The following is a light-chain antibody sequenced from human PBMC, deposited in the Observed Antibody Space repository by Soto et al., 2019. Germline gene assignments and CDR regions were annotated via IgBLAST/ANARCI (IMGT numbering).Light chain of an antibody. CDR3: QQRSNWPIT. CDR2: DAS. Sequence: EIVLTQSPATLSLSPWEKATPSCRASQSVSSYVAWYQQKPGQAPRLFIYDASNRATGIPARFSGSGSGTDFTLTISSLEPEDFAVYYCQQRSNWPITFCQGTRLEIK. J-gene: IGKJ5*01. CDR1: QSVSSY. V-gene: IGKV3-11*01.